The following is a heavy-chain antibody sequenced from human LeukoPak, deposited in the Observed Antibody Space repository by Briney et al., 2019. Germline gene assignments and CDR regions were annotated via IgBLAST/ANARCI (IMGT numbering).Heavy chain of an antibody. CDR3: ARDRYYFDSSDYYFFDY. Sequence: ASVKVSCKASGYTFTNYGISWVRQAPGQGLEWMGWISAYNGNTYYTQNPQGRVTMTTDTSTSTAYMELRSLRSDDTAVYYCARDRYYFDSSDYYFFDYWGQGTLVTVSS. D-gene: IGHD3-22*01. V-gene: IGHV1-18*01. CDR1: GYTFTNYG. CDR2: ISAYNGNT. J-gene: IGHJ4*02.